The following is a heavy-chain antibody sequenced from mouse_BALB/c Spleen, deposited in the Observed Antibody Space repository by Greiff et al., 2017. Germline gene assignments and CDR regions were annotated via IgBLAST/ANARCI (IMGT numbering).Heavy chain of an antibody. Sequence: VQLKESGAELVRPGALVKLSCKASGFNIKDYYMHWVKQRPEQGLEWIGWIDPENGNTIYDPKFQGKASITADTSSNTAYLQLSSLTSEDTAVYYCAEGGGTLFDYWGQGTTLTVSS. CDR1: GFNIKDYY. CDR2: IDPENGNT. V-gene: IGHV14-1*02. D-gene: IGHD1-1*02. J-gene: IGHJ2*01. CDR3: AEGGGTLFDY.